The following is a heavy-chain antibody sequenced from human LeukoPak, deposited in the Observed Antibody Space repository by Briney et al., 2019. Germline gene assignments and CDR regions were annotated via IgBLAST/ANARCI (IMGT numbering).Heavy chain of an antibody. CDR3: ARGTYCGSDCYSFEY. CDR1: GGSISSYY. V-gene: IGHV4-59*12. Sequence: PSETLSLTCTVSGGSISSYYWSWIRQPPGKGLEWIGYIYYSGSTNYNPSLKSRVTISVDTSKNQFSLKLRSVTAADTAVYYCARGTYCGSDCYSFEYWGQGTLVTVSS. D-gene: IGHD2-21*01. J-gene: IGHJ4*02. CDR2: IYYSGST.